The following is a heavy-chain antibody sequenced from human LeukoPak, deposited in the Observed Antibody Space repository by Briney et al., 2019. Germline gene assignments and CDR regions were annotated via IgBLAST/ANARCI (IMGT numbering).Heavy chain of an antibody. CDR2: IYHSGST. J-gene: IGHJ5*02. Sequence: SETLSLTCTVSGYSISSGYYWGWIRQPPGRGLEWIGSIYHSGSTYYNPSLKSRVTISVDTSKNQFSLKLSSVTAADTAVYYCARDIVVVPAAPKNWFDPWGQGTLVTVSS. V-gene: IGHV4-38-2*02. D-gene: IGHD2-2*01. CDR1: GYSISSGYY. CDR3: ARDIVVVPAAPKNWFDP.